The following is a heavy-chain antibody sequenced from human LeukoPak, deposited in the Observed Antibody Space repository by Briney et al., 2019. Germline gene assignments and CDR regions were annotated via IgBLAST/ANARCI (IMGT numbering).Heavy chain of an antibody. J-gene: IGHJ4*02. V-gene: IGHV1-2*02. CDR2: ILPDSGDT. D-gene: IGHD7-27*01. CDR3: VRDNWGSDY. Sequence: GASVTVSCRTSGYTFTGYHMHWVRQAPGQGLEWMGRILPDSGDTDYAQKFQGRVTLTRDTSNATAYMELSGLRSDDTALYYCVRDNWGSDYWGQGTLVTVSS. CDR1: GYTFTGYH.